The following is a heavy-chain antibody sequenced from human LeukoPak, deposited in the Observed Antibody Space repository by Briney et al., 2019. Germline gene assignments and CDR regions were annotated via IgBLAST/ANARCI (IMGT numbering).Heavy chain of an antibody. CDR2: IYHSGST. J-gene: IGHJ1*01. V-gene: IGHV4-38-2*02. Sequence: SETLSLTCTVSGYSISSGYYWGWIRQPPGKGLEWIGSIYHSGSTYYNPSLKSRVTISVDTSKNQFSLKLSSVTAADTAVYYCARGAVVVAATRAEYFQHWGQGTLVTVSS. CDR3: ARGAVVVAATRAEYFQH. CDR1: GYSISSGYY. D-gene: IGHD2-15*01.